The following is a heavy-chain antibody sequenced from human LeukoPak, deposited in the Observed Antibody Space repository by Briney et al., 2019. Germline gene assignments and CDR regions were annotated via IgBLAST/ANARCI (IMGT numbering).Heavy chain of an antibody. D-gene: IGHD3-3*01. CDR2: ISWDGGST. CDR3: AKDPVLRFLGINWFDP. Sequence: GGSLRLSCAASGFTFDDYTMHWVRQAPGKGLEWVSLISWDGGSTYYAESVKGGFTISRDNSKNSLYLQMNSLRTEDTALYYCAKDPVLRFLGINWFDPWGQGTLVTVSS. V-gene: IGHV3-43*01. J-gene: IGHJ5*02. CDR1: GFTFDDYT.